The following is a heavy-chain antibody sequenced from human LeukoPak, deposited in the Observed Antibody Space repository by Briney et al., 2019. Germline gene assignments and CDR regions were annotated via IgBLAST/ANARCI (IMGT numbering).Heavy chain of an antibody. CDR3: GRVILGEAKSPIDC. CDR1: GGSISSTNYY. D-gene: IGHD3-10*01. J-gene: IGHJ4*02. CDR2: ISYSGST. V-gene: IGHV4-39*01. Sequence: LSETLSLTCSVSGGSISSTNYYWGWIRQPPGKGLEWIGVISYSGSTYYNPSLKSRVTISVDTSRNQFSLKLTSVTAADTAVYYCGRVILGEAKSPIDCWGQGTLVTVSS.